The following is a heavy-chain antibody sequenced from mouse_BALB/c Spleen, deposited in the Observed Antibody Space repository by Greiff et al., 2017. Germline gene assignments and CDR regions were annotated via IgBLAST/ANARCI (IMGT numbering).Heavy chain of an antibody. V-gene: IGHV2-9*02. Sequence: VQRVESGPGLVAPSQSLSITCTVSGFSLTSYGVHWVRQPPGKGLEWLGVIWAGGSTNYNSALMSRLSISKDNSKSQVFLKMNSLQTDDTAMYYCARDGNYDAWFAYWGQGTLVTVSA. J-gene: IGHJ3*01. CDR1: GFSLTSYG. CDR3: ARDGNYDAWFAY. D-gene: IGHD2-1*01. CDR2: IWAGGST.